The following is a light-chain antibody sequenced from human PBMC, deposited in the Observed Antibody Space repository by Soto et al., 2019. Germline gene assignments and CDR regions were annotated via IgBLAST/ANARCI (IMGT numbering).Light chain of an antibody. V-gene: IGKV3-11*01. CDR1: QSISTY. CDR2: DAS. J-gene: IGKJ4*01. CDR3: QQRNNWPLT. Sequence: EIVLTQSPATLSLSPGERATLSCRASQSISTYLAWYQQKPGQAPRLLIYDASNRATGIPARFSGSGSETDFTLTISSLEPEDFADYYCQQRNNWPLTFGGGNKVEFK.